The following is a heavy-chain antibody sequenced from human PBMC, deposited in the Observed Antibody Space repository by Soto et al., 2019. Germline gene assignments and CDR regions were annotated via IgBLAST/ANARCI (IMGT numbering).Heavy chain of an antibody. CDR2: ISYDGSNK. V-gene: IGHV3-30-3*01. CDR1: GFTFSSYA. D-gene: IGHD1-7*01. CDR3: ARTEYNWNYDYFDY. Sequence: PGGSLRLSCAASGFTFSSYAMHWVRQAPGKGLEWVAVISYDGSNKYYADSVKGRFTISRDNSKNTLYLQMNSLRAEDTAVYYCARTEYNWNYDYFDYWGQGTTVTVSS. J-gene: IGHJ4*03.